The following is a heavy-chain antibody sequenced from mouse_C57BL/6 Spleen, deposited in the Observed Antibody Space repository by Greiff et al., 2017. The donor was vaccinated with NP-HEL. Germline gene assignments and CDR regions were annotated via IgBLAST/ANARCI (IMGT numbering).Heavy chain of an antibody. CDR2: IFPGSGST. V-gene: IGHV1-75*01. CDR3: ARGGGGSSPYYAMDY. CDR1: GYTFTDYY. J-gene: IGHJ4*01. Sequence: QVQLQQSGPELVKPGASVKISCKASGYTFTDYYINWVKQRPGQGLEWIGWIFPGSGSTYYNEKFKGKATLTVDKSSSTAYMLLSSLTSEDSAVYFCARGGGGSSPYYAMDYWGQGTSVTVSS. D-gene: IGHD1-1*01.